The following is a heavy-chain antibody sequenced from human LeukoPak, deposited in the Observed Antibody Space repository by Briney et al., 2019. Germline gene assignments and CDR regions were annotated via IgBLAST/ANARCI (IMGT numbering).Heavy chain of an antibody. V-gene: IGHV4-39*07. CDR3: ARRTYYYYGMDV. J-gene: IGHJ6*02. CDR2: INHSGST. CDR1: GASVSSGSYY. Sequence: QPSETLSLTCNVSGASVSSGSYYWSWIRQPPGKGLEWIGEINHSGSTNYNPSLKSRVTISVDTSKNQFSLKLSSVTAADTAVYYCARRTYYYYGMDVWGQGTTVTVSS.